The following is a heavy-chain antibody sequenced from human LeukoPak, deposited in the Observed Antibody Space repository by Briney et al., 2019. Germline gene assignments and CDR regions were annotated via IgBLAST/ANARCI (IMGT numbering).Heavy chain of an antibody. J-gene: IGHJ3*02. CDR1: GGSISSYS. Sequence: PSETLSLTCTVSGGSISSYSWNWIRQPPGKGLEWVGYIYYSGSTNYNPSLKSRVTISVDTTKNQFSLKLSSVTAADTAVYYCASFSSSWAPGAFDIWGQGTMVTVSS. CDR3: ASFSSSWAPGAFDI. CDR2: IYYSGST. D-gene: IGHD6-13*01. V-gene: IGHV4-59*01.